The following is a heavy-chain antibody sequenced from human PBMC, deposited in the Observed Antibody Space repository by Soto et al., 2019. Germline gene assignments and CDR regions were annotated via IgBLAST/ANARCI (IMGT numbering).Heavy chain of an antibody. CDR3: ARTYYDILTGYPNWFDP. V-gene: IGHV1-69*13. D-gene: IGHD3-9*01. CDR1: GGTFSSYA. J-gene: IGHJ5*02. CDR2: IIPIFGTA. Sequence: SVKVSCKASGGTFSSYAISWVRQAPGQGLEWMGGIIPIFGTANYAQKFQGRVTITADESTSTAYMELSSLRSEDMAVYYCARTYYDILTGYPNWFDPWGQGTLVTVSS.